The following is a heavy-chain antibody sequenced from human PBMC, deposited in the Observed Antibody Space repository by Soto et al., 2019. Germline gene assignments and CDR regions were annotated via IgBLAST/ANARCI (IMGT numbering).Heavy chain of an antibody. CDR1: GFTFTRYS. CDR2: ISSTTNYI. V-gene: IGHV3-21*01. J-gene: IGHJ4*02. CDR3: ARESEDLTSNFDY. Sequence: GGSLRLSCAASGFTFTRYSMNWVRQAPGKGLEWVSSISSTTNYIYYTDSMKGRFTVSRDNAKNSVYLEMNSLSAEDTALYYCARESEDLTSNFDYWGQGTLVTVSS.